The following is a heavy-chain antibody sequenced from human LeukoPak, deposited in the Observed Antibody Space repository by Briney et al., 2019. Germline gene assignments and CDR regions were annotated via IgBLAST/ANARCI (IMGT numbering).Heavy chain of an antibody. CDR3: ARDLPRITMVRGVGSKFDP. J-gene: IGHJ5*02. V-gene: IGHV1-18*01. CDR2: IRAYNGNT. Sequence: WASVKVFCKASGYTFTSYGISWVRQPPAQGLEWMGWIRAYNGNTNYAQKLQGRVTMTTDTSTSTAYMELRSLRSDDTAVYYCARDLPRITMVRGVGSKFDPWGQGTLVTVSS. D-gene: IGHD3-10*01. CDR1: GYTFTSYG.